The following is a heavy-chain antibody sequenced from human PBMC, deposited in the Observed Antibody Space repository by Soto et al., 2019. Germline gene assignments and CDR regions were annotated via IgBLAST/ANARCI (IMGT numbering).Heavy chain of an antibody. CDR3: AKDILPCDIVVVDVQGPVDY. J-gene: IGHJ4*02. CDR1: GFTFSSYA. CDR2: ISGSGGST. D-gene: IGHD2-2*01. Sequence: EVQLLESGGGLVQPGGSLRLSCAASGFTFSSYAMSWVRQAPGKGLEWVSAISGSGGSTYYADSVKGRFTISRHNSKNTLYMQMTSLRAEDTAVYYCAKDILPCDIVVVDVQGPVDYWGQGTLVTVSS. V-gene: IGHV3-23*01.